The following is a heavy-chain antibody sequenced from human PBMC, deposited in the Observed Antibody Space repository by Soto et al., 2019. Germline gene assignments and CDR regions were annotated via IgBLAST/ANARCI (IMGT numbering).Heavy chain of an antibody. Sequence: QVQLVQSGAEVKKPGASVKVSCKASGYTFTNYYIHWVRQAPGQGLEWMGWIDGDSGDTKDAQKFKGWVTMTRDTSINTAYRELSRLTSDDTAVYYCARTPNNGRAGVYGMDVWGQGTTVTVSS. CDR2: IDGDSGDT. D-gene: IGHD2-8*01. CDR1: GYTFTNYY. CDR3: ARTPNNGRAGVYGMDV. J-gene: IGHJ6*02. V-gene: IGHV1-2*04.